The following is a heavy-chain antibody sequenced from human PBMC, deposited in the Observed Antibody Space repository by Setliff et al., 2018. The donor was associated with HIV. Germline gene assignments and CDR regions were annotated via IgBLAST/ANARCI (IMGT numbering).Heavy chain of an antibody. CDR3: ARRNWNYGTVYPFDI. V-gene: IGHV4-39*01. Sequence: PSETLSLTCTVSGGSISSGRYFWGWIRLVPGRGLEWTGSISDSGTTFYKPSLKSRVAISVDTSKKQFSLNLSSATAADTAVYYCARRNWNYGTVYPFDIWGQGTMVTVS. CDR1: GGSISSGRYF. CDR2: ISDSGTT. D-gene: IGHD1-7*01. J-gene: IGHJ3*02.